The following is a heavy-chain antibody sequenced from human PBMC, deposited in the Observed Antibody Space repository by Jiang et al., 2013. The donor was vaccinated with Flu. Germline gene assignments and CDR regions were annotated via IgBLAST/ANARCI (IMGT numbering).Heavy chain of an antibody. J-gene: IGHJ4*02. CDR3: ARNLYGSSGYYYVGFDY. D-gene: IGHD3-22*01. CDR1: GFSLSTSGVG. CDR2: IYWNDDK. Sequence: VKPTQTLTLTCTFSGFSLSTSGVGVGWIRQPPGKALEWLALIYWNDDKRYSPSLKSRLTITKDTSKNQVVLTLTNMDPVDTATYYCARNLYGSSGYYYVGFDYWGQGTLVTVSS. V-gene: IGHV2-5*01.